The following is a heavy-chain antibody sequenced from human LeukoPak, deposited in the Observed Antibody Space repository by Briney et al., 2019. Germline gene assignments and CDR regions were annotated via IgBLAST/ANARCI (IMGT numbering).Heavy chain of an antibody. CDR1: GGSISSYY. D-gene: IGHD3-10*01. V-gene: IGHV4-59*01. CDR3: ARHRNTLWFGDPEDWFDP. J-gene: IGHJ5*02. CDR2: IYYSGST. Sequence: SETLSLTCTVSGGSISSYYWSWIRQPPGKGLEWIGYIYYSGSTNYNPSLKSRVTISVVTSKNQFSLKLSSVTAADTAVYYCARHRNTLWFGDPEDWFDPWGQGTLVTVSS.